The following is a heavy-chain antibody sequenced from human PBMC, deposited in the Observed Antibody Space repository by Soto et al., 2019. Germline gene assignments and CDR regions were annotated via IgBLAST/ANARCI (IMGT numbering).Heavy chain of an antibody. CDR2: VFSGGSTT. D-gene: IGHD3-10*01. V-gene: IGHV3-23*05. CDR3: ARVGITMLRGVIRTPIRDWYFDL. CDR1: GFTINTYT. J-gene: IGHJ2*01. Sequence: GGSLRLSCSASGFTINTYTMGWVRLAPGKGLEWVATVFSGGSTTYYADSVTGRFTVFRDDSRNILYLQMNSLRAEDTAVYYCARVGITMLRGVIRTPIRDWYFDLWGRGTLVTVSS.